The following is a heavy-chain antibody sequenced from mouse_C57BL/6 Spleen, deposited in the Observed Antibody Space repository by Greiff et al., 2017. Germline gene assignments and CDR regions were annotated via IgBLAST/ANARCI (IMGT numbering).Heavy chain of an antibody. CDR1: GYTFTDYN. V-gene: IGHV1-18*01. J-gene: IGHJ4*01. D-gene: IGHD1-2*01. CDR2: INPNNGGT. CDR3: ARVGSFMRAMDY. Sequence: VQLQQSGPELVKPGASVKIPCKASGYTFTDYNMDWVKQSHGKSLAWIGDINPNNGGTIYNQKFKGKATLTVDKSSRTAYMEIRSLTSEDTAVYYWARVGSFMRAMDYWGQGTSVTVSS.